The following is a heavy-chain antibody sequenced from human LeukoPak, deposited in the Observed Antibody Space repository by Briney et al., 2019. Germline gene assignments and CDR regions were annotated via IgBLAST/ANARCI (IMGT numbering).Heavy chain of an antibody. Sequence: PGGSLRLSCAASGFTFSSYEMNWVRQAPGKGLEWVSYISSSGSTIYYADSVKGRFTISRDNSRNTLNLQMNSLRAEDTAVYYCAKKSYGSQSSNVDFVYWGQGTLVTVSS. V-gene: IGHV3-48*03. CDR1: GFTFSSYE. J-gene: IGHJ4*02. CDR3: AKKSYGSQSSNVDFVY. CDR2: ISSSGSTI. D-gene: IGHD3-10*01.